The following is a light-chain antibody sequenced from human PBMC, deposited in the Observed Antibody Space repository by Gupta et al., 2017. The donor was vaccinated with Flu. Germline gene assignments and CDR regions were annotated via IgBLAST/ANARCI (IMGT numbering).Light chain of an antibody. V-gene: IGKV3-15*01. CDR3: QQYNNWPVT. J-gene: IGKJ3*01. CDR1: QSVSSN. CDR2: GAS. Sequence: EIVMTQSPATLSVSPGESATLSCRASQSVSSNLAWYQQKAGQAPRLLIYGASTRATGIPARFSGSGSGTEFTLTISSLQSEDLAVYSCQQYNNWPVTFGPGTKVDIK.